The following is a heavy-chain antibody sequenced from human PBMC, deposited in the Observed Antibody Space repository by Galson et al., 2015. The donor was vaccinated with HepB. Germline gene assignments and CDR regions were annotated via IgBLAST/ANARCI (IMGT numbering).Heavy chain of an antibody. CDR3: VREGQQLV. D-gene: IGHD6-13*01. J-gene: IGHJ4*02. CDR1: GFIFRTYS. CDR2: VSSSSRYI. V-gene: IGHV3-21*01. Sequence: RLSCAASGFIFRTYSMNWVRQAPGKGLEWVSYVSSSSRYINYADPVTGRFAISRDNARNSLYLQMNSLRAEDTAVYYCVREGQQLVWGQGTLVTVSS.